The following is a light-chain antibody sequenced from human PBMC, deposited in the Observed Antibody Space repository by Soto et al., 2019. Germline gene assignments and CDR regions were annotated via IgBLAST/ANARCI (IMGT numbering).Light chain of an antibody. Sequence: EIVMTQSPASLSVSPGDSATLSCRASQSVSRNLAWYQQRPGQAPRLLLSGASTRATGIPARFSGSGSGAEFTLTISSLQSEDFAVYYCQLYNNWPPRFGQGTKVEI. CDR2: GAS. J-gene: IGKJ1*01. CDR3: QLYNNWPPR. V-gene: IGKV3-15*01. CDR1: QSVSRN.